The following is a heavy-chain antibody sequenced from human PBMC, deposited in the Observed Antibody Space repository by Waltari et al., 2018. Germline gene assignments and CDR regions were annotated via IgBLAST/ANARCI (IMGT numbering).Heavy chain of an antibody. CDR3: ARAPPSNQPYYYYGMDV. J-gene: IGHJ6*02. Sequence: EVQLVESGGGLVQPGGSLRLSCAASGFTVSSNYMSWVRQAPGKGLEWVSVIYSGGSTYYADSVKGRFTISRDNSKNTLYLQMNSLRAEDTAVYYCARAPPSNQPYYYYGMDVWGQGTTVTVSS. D-gene: IGHD4-4*01. V-gene: IGHV3-66*02. CDR1: GFTVSSNY. CDR2: IYSGGST.